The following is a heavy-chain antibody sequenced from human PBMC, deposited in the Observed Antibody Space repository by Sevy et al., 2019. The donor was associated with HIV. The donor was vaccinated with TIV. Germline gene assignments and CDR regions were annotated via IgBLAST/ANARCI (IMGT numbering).Heavy chain of an antibody. Sequence: SETLSLTCAVSGGSISSGGYSWSWIRQPPGKGLEWIGYIYHSGSTYYNPSLKSRVTISVDRSKNQFSLKLSSVTAADTAVYYSAEVYTSGWFVYWGQGTLVTDSS. V-gene: IGHV4-30-2*01. D-gene: IGHD6-6*01. CDR3: AEVYTSGWFVY. J-gene: IGHJ4*02. CDR2: IYHSGST. CDR1: GGSISSGGYS.